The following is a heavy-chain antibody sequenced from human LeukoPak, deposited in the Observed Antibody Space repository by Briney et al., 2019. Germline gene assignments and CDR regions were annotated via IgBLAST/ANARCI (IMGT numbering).Heavy chain of an antibody. Sequence: GGSLRLSCAASGFTFSSYSMNWVRQAPGKGLEWVSSISSSSYIYYADSVKGRFTISRDNAKNSLYLQMNSLRAEDTAVYYCARPRFLEWLSAYFDYWGQGTLVTVSS. J-gene: IGHJ4*02. V-gene: IGHV3-21*04. D-gene: IGHD3-3*01. CDR3: ARPRFLEWLSAYFDY. CDR2: ISSSSYI. CDR1: GFTFSSYS.